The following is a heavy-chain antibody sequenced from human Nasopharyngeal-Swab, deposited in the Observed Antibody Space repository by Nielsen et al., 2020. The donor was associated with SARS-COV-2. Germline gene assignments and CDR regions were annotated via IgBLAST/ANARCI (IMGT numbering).Heavy chain of an antibody. Sequence: NRQPPGKGLEWIGYIYRLGGTSYNPSLKSRVTISLDASNNQFSLRLSSVTAADTAMFYCARGTPFDYWGQGILVTVSS. CDR2: IYRLGGT. CDR3: ARGTPFDY. V-gene: IGHV4-31*02. J-gene: IGHJ4*02. D-gene: IGHD1-1*01.